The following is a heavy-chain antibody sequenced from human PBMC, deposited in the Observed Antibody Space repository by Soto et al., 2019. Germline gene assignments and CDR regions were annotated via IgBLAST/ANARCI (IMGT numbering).Heavy chain of an antibody. D-gene: IGHD3-22*01. J-gene: IGHJ4*02. Sequence: QAQLVQPGAEVNNPGSSVKVSCKASGVTFSTYGISWVRQVPGQGLDWMGGIIAVFGAPKYAQKFQDRVTLTPDESTRTDYMELRRLTSADTAVYYCATFTWDYDTSDYRWDYWGQGTLVTVSS. CDR2: IIAVFGAP. V-gene: IGHV1-69*19. CDR3: ATFTWDYDTSDYRWDY. CDR1: GVTFSTYG.